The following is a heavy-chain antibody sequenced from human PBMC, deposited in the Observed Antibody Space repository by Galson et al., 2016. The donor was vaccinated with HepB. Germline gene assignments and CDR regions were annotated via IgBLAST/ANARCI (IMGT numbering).Heavy chain of an antibody. D-gene: IGHD2-21*01. CDR2: IYNIGAT. CDR3: ARGRPYFRDSPYFFDS. J-gene: IGHJ4*02. Sequence: TLSLTCTVSNASITSDDYYWNWIRQSPGKGLEWIGFIYNIGATDYNPSLKTRVAMSVDTSKNQFSLRLASVTAADAAVYFCARGRPYFRDSPYFFDSWGQGTLVAVSS. CDR1: NASITSDDYY. V-gene: IGHV4-30-4*01.